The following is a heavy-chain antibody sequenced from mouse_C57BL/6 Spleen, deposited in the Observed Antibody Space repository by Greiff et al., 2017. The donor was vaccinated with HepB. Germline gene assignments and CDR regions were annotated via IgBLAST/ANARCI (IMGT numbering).Heavy chain of an antibody. CDR3: ARSGHYYGSSYGYFEV. J-gene: IGHJ1*03. CDR1: GYAFTNYL. Sequence: VQLQQSGAELVRPGTSVKVSCKASGYAFTNYLIEWVKQRPGQGLEWIGVINPGSGGTNYNEKFKGKATLTADKSSSTAYMQLSSLTSEDSAVYFCARSGHYYGSSYGYFEVWGTGTTVTVSS. D-gene: IGHD1-1*01. CDR2: INPGSGGT. V-gene: IGHV1-54*01.